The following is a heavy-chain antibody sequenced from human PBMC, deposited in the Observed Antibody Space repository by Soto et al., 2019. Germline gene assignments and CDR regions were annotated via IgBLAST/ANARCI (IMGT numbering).Heavy chain of an antibody. Sequence: QVQLVQSGAEVRKPGSSVKVSCKASGGTFSRHAISWVRQAPGQGLEWMGGIIPIFGTANHAQKFQGRVTITADKSTSTAYMELSSLRSEDTAVYYCAREKGRTLYYYYGMDVWGQGTTVTVSS. CDR1: GGTFSRHA. J-gene: IGHJ6*02. V-gene: IGHV1-69*06. D-gene: IGHD1-26*01. CDR3: AREKGRTLYYYYGMDV. CDR2: IIPIFGTA.